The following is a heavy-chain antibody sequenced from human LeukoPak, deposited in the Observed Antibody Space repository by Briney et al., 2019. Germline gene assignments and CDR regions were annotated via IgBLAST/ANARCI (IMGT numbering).Heavy chain of an antibody. V-gene: IGHV3-23*01. Sequence: GGSLRLSCAASGFPFSSYAMSWVRQAPGKGLEWVSVISGSGGSTYYTDSVKGRFTISRDNSKNTLYLQMNSLRAEDTALYYCAKRFFSSSAIYPNYFDCWGQGTLVTVSS. D-gene: IGHD2-2*01. J-gene: IGHJ4*02. CDR2: ISGSGGST. CDR3: AKRFFSSSAIYPNYFDC. CDR1: GFPFSSYA.